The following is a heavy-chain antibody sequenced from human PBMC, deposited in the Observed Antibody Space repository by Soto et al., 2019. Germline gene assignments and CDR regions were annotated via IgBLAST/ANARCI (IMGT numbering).Heavy chain of an antibody. CDR3: ARGVVGAPGPFDY. Sequence: PSETLSLTCAVYGGSFSGYYWSWIRQPPGKGLEWIGEINHSGSTNYNPSLKSRVTISVDTSKNQFSLKLSSVTAADTAVYYCARGVVGAPGPFDYWGQGTLVTVSS. D-gene: IGHD1-26*01. CDR1: GGSFSGYY. CDR2: INHSGST. J-gene: IGHJ4*02. V-gene: IGHV4-34*01.